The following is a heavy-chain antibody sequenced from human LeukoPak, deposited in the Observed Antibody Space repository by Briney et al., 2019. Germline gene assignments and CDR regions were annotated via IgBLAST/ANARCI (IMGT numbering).Heavy chain of an antibody. CDR3: AKDPGVTMVRGVKGVYFDY. CDR2: IRYGGSNK. D-gene: IGHD3-10*01. V-gene: IGHV3-30*02. CDR1: GFTFSSYG. Sequence: GGSLRLSCAASGFTFSSYGMHWVRQAPGKGLEWVAFIRYGGSNKYYADSVKGRFTISRDNSKNTLYLQMNSLRAEDTAVYYCAKDPGVTMVRGVKGVYFDYWGQGTLVTVSS. J-gene: IGHJ4*02.